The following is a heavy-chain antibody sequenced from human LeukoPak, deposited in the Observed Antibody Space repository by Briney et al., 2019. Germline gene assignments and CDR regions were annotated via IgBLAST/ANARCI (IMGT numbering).Heavy chain of an antibody. D-gene: IGHD6-13*01. CDR2: INAGNGNT. Sequence: ASVKVSCKASGYTFTNYAMHWVRQAPGQRLEWMGWINAGNGNTKYSQKLQGRVTMTTDTSTSTAYMELRSLRSDDTAVYYCARELSRGSSWYRGHFDYWGQGTLVTVSS. J-gene: IGHJ4*02. V-gene: IGHV1-3*01. CDR3: ARELSRGSSWYRGHFDY. CDR1: GYTFTNYA.